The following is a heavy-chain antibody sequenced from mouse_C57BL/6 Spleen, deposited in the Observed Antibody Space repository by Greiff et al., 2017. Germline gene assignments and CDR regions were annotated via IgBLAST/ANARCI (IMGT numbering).Heavy chain of an antibody. V-gene: IGHV1-59*01. CDR2: IDPSDSYT. Sequence: QVQLQQPGAELVRPGTSVKLSCKASGYTFTSYWMHWVKQRPGQGLEWIGVIDPSDSYTNYNQKFKGKATLTVDTSSSTAYMQLSSLTSEDSAVYYCARRYYGNYDYAMDDWGQGTSVTVSS. CDR1: GYTFTSYW. CDR3: ARRYYGNYDYAMDD. D-gene: IGHD2-1*01. J-gene: IGHJ4*01.